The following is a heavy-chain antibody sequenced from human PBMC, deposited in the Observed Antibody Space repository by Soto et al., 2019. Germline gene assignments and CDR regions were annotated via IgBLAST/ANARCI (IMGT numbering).Heavy chain of an antibody. V-gene: IGHV1-3*01. CDR1: GYTFTSYV. Sequence: QVQLVQSGAEVKKPGASVKVSCKASGYTFTSYVMHWMRQAPGQRLEWMGWINAGNGNTKYSQKFQGRVTITRDTSARPAYMELSSLRSADTAVYYCARGASPLFDYWGQGTLVTVS. CDR2: INAGNGNT. CDR3: ARGASPLFDY. J-gene: IGHJ4*02. D-gene: IGHD2-15*01.